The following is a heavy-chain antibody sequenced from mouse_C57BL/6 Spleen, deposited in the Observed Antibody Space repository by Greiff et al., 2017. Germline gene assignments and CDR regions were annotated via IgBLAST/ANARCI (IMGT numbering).Heavy chain of an antibody. J-gene: IGHJ2*01. CDR3: ARFNYPDY. V-gene: IGHV1-61*01. D-gene: IGHD1-1*02. Sequence: QVQLQQPGAELVRPGSSVKLSCKASGFTFTSYWMDWVKQRPGQGLEWIGYIYPSDSDTHYNEKFKDKATLTVDKSSSTAYMQLSSLTSEDSAVYYCARFNYPDYWGQGTTLTVSS. CDR1: GFTFTSYW. CDR2: IYPSDSDT.